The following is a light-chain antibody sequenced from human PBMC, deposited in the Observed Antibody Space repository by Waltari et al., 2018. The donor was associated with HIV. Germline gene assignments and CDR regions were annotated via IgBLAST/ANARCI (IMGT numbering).Light chain of an antibody. CDR1: NIGGQN. J-gene: IGLJ2*01. CDR3: QLWHGSTML. V-gene: IGLV3-9*01. CDR2: RDN. Sequence: SYEVTQALSVSVALGQTARITCGGNNIGGQNVHWYQQKPGQAPVLLIFRDNNRPAGIPVRFSGSNSGNTATLTISRAQGGDEADYYCQLWHGSTMLFGGGTKLTVL.